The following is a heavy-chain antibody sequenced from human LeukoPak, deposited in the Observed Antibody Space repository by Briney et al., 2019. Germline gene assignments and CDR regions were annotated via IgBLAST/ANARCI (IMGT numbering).Heavy chain of an antibody. J-gene: IGHJ4*02. CDR1: GFTFSSNW. CDR2: INNDGSST. CDR3: ARESGWYYFDN. Sequence: PGGSLRLSCAASGFTFSSNWMHWVRQAPGKGLVWVSRINNDGSSTSYADSVRGRFTISRDNAKNALYLQMNSLRAEDTAVYYCARESGWYYFDNWGQGTLVTVSS. V-gene: IGHV3-74*01. D-gene: IGHD6-19*01.